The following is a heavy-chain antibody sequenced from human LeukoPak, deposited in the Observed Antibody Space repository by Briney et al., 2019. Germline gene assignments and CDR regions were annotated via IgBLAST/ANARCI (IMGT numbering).Heavy chain of an antibody. CDR3: VREPERTATDAFDV. CDR1: RFTFNDYV. V-gene: IGHV3-20*04. Sequence: PGGALRLSCAAPRFTFNDYVMSSVRQAPGKGLEMVSGFHSNGKSINYADAVKGRFTIYRDYAERSVYLQMNSLRAEDTALYYCVREPERTATDAFDVWGQGTMVTVSS. J-gene: IGHJ3*01. CDR2: FHSNGKSI. D-gene: IGHD1-1*01.